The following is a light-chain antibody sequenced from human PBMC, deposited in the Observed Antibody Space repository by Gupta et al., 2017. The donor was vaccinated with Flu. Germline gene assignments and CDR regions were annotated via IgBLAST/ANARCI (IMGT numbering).Light chain of an antibody. CDR2: AAS. V-gene: IGKV1-39*01. CDR1: QTIYNY. Sequence: SPSSLSASVGDKVSITCRASQTIYNYLNWYQQRPGKAPKLLIYAASILQSGVPSRFSGSGSGTQFTLTITKLQPEDFATYSWQQNYSTITFGHGTRVDI. J-gene: IGKJ3*01. CDR3: QQNYSTIT.